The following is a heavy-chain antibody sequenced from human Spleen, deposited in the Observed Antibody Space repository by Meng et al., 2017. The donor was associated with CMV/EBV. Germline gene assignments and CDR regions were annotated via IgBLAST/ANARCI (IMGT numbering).Heavy chain of an antibody. D-gene: IGHD3-3*01. V-gene: IGHV3-30*14. CDR1: GFTFANHA. CDR2: VSYDGNSK. Sequence: GESLKISCATSGFTFANHALHWVRQAPGKGLEWVTLVSYDGNSKYADSVKGRFTSSRDNSKNTIYLQMDSLRPEDTAIYYCARARFLEWLFTDFWGQGALVTVSS. J-gene: IGHJ4*02. CDR3: ARARFLEWLFTDF.